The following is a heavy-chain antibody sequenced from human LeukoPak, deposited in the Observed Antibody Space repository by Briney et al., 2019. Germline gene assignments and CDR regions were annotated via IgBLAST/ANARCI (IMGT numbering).Heavy chain of an antibody. CDR1: GYTFTSYW. Sequence: GESLRISCKGSGYTFTSYWIGWVRQMPGKGLEWMGIIYPGDSDTRYNPSFQGQVTMSADKSITTAYLQWSSLKASDTAMYYCARLGYCSRGTCYAFDYWGQGTLVTVSS. CDR3: ARLGYCSRGTCYAFDY. CDR2: IYPGDSDT. J-gene: IGHJ4*02. V-gene: IGHV5-51*01. D-gene: IGHD2-2*01.